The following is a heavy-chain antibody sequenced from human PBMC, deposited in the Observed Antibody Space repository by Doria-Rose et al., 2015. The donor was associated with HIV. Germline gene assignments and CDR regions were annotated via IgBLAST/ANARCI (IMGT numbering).Heavy chain of an antibody. CDR3: ARDLGIQLWLGY. V-gene: IGHV4-4*02. CDR2: IYHSGNT. CDR1: GGSISSSNW. D-gene: IGHD5-18*01. J-gene: IGHJ4*02. Sequence: QVQLQESGPGLVKPSGTLSLTCAVSGGSISSSNWWSWVRQPPGKGLEWIGQIYHSGNTNYNPSLKSRVTISADKPKTQFSLKLTSVTAADTAVYYCARDLGIQLWLGYWGQGTLVTVSS.